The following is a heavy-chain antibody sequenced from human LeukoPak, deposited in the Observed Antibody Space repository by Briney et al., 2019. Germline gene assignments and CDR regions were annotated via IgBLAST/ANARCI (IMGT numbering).Heavy chain of an antibody. J-gene: IGHJ4*02. CDR1: GGSISSSSYY. CDR3: ARDPEFDY. CDR2: INHSGST. V-gene: IGHV4-39*07. Sequence: PSETLSLTCTVSGGSISSSSYYWGWIRQPPGKGLEWIGEINHSGSTKHSGSTNYNPSLKSRVTISVDTSKNQFSLKLSSVIAADTAVYYCARDPEFDYWGQGTLVTVSS.